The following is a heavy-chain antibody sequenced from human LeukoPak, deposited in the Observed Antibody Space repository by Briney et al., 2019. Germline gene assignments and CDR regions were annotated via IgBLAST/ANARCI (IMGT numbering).Heavy chain of an antibody. CDR2: NIADGEHT. J-gene: IGHJ6*03. D-gene: IGHD1-26*01. V-gene: IGHV3-23*01. CDR1: GFTFRGFL. CDR3: AKRGVQGYMDV. Sequence: GGSLRLSCAASGFTFRGFLMHWIRQAPGRGLEWVSSNIADGEHTYYAAPVKGRFTISRDNSKNTLNLQMSSLRADDTAVYYCAKRGVQGYMDVWGKGTTVIVSS.